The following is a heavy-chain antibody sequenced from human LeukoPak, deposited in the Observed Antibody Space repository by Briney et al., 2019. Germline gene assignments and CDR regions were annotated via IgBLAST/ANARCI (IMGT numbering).Heavy chain of an antibody. D-gene: IGHD3-22*01. J-gene: IGHJ4*02. Sequence: SGGSLRLSCAASGFTFSSYAMSWVRQAPGKGLEWVSAISGSGGSTYYADSVKGRFTISRDNSKNTLYLQMNSLRAEDTAVYYCAREGSSGYYPMRGYYFDYWGQGTLVTVSS. V-gene: IGHV3-23*01. CDR1: GFTFSSYA. CDR2: ISGSGGST. CDR3: AREGSSGYYPMRGYYFDY.